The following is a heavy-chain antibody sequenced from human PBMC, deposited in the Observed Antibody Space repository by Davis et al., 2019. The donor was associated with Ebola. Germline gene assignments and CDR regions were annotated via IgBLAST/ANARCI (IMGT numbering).Heavy chain of an antibody. CDR2: IFSNDEK. J-gene: IGHJ4*02. V-gene: IGHV2-26*01. CDR3: ARIHTIDYDFWSGYYTALEDY. CDR1: GFSLSNARMG. D-gene: IGHD3-3*01. Sequence: SGPTLVKPTETLTLTCTVSGFSLSNARMGVSWIRQPPGKALEWLAHIFSNDEKSYSTSLKSRLTISKDTPKSQVVLTMTNMDPVDTATYYCARIHTIDYDFWSGYYTALEDYWGQGTLVTVSS.